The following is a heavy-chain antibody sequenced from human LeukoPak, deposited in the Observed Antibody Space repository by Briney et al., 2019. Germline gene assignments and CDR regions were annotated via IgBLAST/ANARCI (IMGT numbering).Heavy chain of an antibody. CDR1: GFTVSSNY. Sequence: GGSLRLSCAASGFTVSSNYMSWVRQAPGKGLEWVSYISSSGSTIYYADSVKGRFTISRDNAKNSLYLQMNSLRAEDTAVYYCARGGSLDYYYYYMDVWGKGTTVTVSS. D-gene: IGHD1-26*01. CDR2: ISSSGSTI. V-gene: IGHV3-11*04. CDR3: ARGGSLDYYYYYMDV. J-gene: IGHJ6*03.